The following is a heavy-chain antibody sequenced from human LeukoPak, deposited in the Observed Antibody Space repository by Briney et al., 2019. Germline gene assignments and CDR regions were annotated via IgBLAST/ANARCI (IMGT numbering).Heavy chain of an antibody. D-gene: IGHD6-25*01. CDR2: IGTAGDI. CDR3: ARDRGRYYMDV. Sequence: PGRSLRLSRAASGFTLSNYDMHWVRQATGKGLEWVSGIGTAGDIYYPGSVKGRFTISRENAKNSLYLQMNSLRAGDTAVYYCARDRGRYYMDVWGKGTTVTISS. J-gene: IGHJ6*03. V-gene: IGHV3-13*01. CDR1: GFTLSNYD.